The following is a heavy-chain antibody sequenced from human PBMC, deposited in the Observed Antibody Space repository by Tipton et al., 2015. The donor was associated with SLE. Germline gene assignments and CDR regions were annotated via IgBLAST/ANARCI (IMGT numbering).Heavy chain of an antibody. Sequence: TLSLTCTVSGGSIGSFYWTWIRQSPEKGLEWIAYVHYSGSTSYNPSLKSRVTVSIDTSKNQFSVKLSSVTAADTAVYYCARQGAVAGFDYWGQGTLVTVSS. J-gene: IGHJ4*02. V-gene: IGHV4-59*08. CDR1: GGSIGSFY. CDR3: ARQGAVAGFDY. D-gene: IGHD6-19*01. CDR2: VHYSGST.